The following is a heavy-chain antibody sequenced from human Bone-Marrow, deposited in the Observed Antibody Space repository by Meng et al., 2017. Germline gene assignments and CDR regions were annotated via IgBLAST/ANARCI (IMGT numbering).Heavy chain of an antibody. CDR2: IDPKSGDT. CDR3: ARDEDISAAGKLFGDY. CDR1: GYNFPDYW. Sequence: QGPVVQSGAEVKKPGASVKVSCKPSGYNFPDYWLHWVRRAPGQGLEWMGRIDPKSGDTHYAQRLQGRVTMTGDTSISTAYMELSGLRSDDTAMYYCARDEDISAAGKLFGDYWGQGTLVTVSS. V-gene: IGHV1-2*06. J-gene: IGHJ4*02. D-gene: IGHD6-13*01.